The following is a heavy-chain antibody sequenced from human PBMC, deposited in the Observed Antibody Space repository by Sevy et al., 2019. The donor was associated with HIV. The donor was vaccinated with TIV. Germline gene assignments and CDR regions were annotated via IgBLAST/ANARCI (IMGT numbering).Heavy chain of an antibody. CDR1: GFTFSNAW. CDR2: IKSKTDGETT. D-gene: IGHD3-16*01. J-gene: IGHJ4*02. Sequence: GGSLRLSCAASGFTFSNAWMSWVRQAPGKGLEWVGRIKSKTDGETTDYAAPVKGRFTISRDDSKNTLYLQMNSLKTEDTAVYYCTTDGYDYVWGSYSTHDYWGQGTLVTVSS. CDR3: TTDGYDYVWGSYSTHDY. V-gene: IGHV3-15*01.